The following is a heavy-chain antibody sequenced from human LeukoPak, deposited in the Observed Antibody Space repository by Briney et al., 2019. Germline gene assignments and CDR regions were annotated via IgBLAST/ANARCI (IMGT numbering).Heavy chain of an antibody. CDR3: ARGLYCSGGSCSFDY. D-gene: IGHD2-15*01. J-gene: IGHJ4*02. CDR2: INHSGST. V-gene: IGHV4-34*01. CDR1: GGSFSGYY. Sequence: SETLSLTCAVYGGSFSGYYWSWIRQPPGKGLEWIGEINHSGSTNYNPSLKSRVTISVDTSKNQFSLKLSSVTAADTAVYYCARGLYCSGGSCSFDYWGQGTLVTVSS.